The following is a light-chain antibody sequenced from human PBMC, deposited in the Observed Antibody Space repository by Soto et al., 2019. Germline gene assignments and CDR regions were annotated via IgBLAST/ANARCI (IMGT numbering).Light chain of an antibody. CDR1: QSMTRTY. CDR3: QQRRNWPTGIT. CDR2: DAS. Sequence: EIVFMQSPGTLSLSPGERATLSCRASQSMTRTYIAWYQQKPGQAPRLLMYDASNRATGTPARFSGSGSGTDFTLTISTLEPEDFAVYYCQQRRNWPTGITFCQGTRLEIK. V-gene: IGKV3-11*01. J-gene: IGKJ5*01.